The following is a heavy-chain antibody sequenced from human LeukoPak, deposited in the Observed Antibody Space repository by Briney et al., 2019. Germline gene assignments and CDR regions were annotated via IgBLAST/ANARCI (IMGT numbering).Heavy chain of an antibody. CDR2: ISPSGTTI. V-gene: IGHV3-11*01. CDR1: GFTFTDYY. J-gene: IGHJ3*02. CDR3: ARDSRGAFDI. D-gene: IGHD3-10*01. Sequence: GGSLRLSCAASGFTFTDYYVSWIRQAPGKGLEWLSYISPSGTTIFYAHSEKGRFTISRDNAKNSLYLQMNSLRDEDTAVYHCARDSRGAFDIWGQGTMVSVSS.